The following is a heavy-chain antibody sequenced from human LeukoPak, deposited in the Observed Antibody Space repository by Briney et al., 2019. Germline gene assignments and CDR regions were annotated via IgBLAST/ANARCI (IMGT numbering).Heavy chain of an antibody. J-gene: IGHJ3*02. V-gene: IGHV4-59*01. Sequence: MPSETLSLTCTVSGGSISSYYWSWIRQPPGKGLEWIGYIHYSGSTNYNPSLKSRVTISIDTSKNQFSLKLSSVTAADTAVYYCARVRGCSGGSCYDAFDIWGQGTMVTVSS. CDR1: GGSISSYY. D-gene: IGHD2-15*01. CDR2: IHYSGST. CDR3: ARVRGCSGGSCYDAFDI.